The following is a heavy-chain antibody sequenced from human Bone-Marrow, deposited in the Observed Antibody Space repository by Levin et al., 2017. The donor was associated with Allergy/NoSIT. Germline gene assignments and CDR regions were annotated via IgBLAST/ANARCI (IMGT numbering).Heavy chain of an antibody. Sequence: GESLKISCTGSGYSFSSFWIAWVRQMPGKGLEWMGLIYPGDSDTRYSPSFQGQVTMSADKSVNTVYLAWSSLRASDPAMYYCARHGGSGWNTNYYYGMDVWGQGTTVIVS. CDR3: ARHGGSGWNTNYYYGMDV. J-gene: IGHJ6*02. CDR2: IYPGDSDT. D-gene: IGHD6-19*01. V-gene: IGHV5-51*01. CDR1: GYSFSSFW.